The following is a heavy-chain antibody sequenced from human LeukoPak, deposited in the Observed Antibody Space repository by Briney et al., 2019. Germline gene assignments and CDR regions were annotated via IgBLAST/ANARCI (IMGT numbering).Heavy chain of an antibody. D-gene: IGHD5-18*01. V-gene: IGHV3-23*01. J-gene: IGHJ4*02. Sequence: GGPLRLSCAASGFTFSSYTMNWVRQAPGKGLEWVSAISGNGGSTYYADSVKGRFTSSRDTSKNTLYRHMNRLRAEDPDIYYCAKEGKKRGYNYGYYGDYWGQGTLVTVSS. CDR3: AKEGKKRGYNYGYYGDY. CDR2: ISGNGGST. CDR1: GFTFSSYT.